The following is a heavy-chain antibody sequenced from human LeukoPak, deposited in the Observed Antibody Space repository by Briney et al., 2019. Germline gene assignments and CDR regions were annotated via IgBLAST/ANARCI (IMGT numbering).Heavy chain of an antibody. Sequence: GGSLRLSCAASGFTFSSYSMNWVRQAPGKGLEWVSSIRTSSSTHIYYADSVKGRFTISRDNAKNSLSLQMNSLRGEDTAVYYCAREGPVDCSSTSCYADYWGQGTLVTVSS. J-gene: IGHJ4*02. V-gene: IGHV3-21*01. CDR1: GFTFSSYS. CDR2: IRTSSSTHI. CDR3: AREGPVDCSSTSCYADY. D-gene: IGHD2-2*01.